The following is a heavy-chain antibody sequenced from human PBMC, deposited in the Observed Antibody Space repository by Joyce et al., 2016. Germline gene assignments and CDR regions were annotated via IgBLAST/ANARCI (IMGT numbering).Heavy chain of an antibody. Sequence: EVQLVESGGGLIQAGGSLRLSCAASGVTVSSNYMNWVRQAPGKGLEWGSVIYAGGSTYYADSVKGRFTISRDNSENTLYLQMNSLRAEDTAVYYCARAPGWSYYYGMDVWGQGTTVTVSS. D-gene: IGHD2-15*01. J-gene: IGHJ6*02. CDR3: ARAPGWSYYYGMDV. CDR2: IYAGGST. CDR1: GVTVSSNY. V-gene: IGHV3-53*01.